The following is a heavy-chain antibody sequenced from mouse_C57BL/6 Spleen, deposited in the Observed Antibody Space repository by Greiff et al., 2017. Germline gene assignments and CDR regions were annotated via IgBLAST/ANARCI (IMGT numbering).Heavy chain of an antibody. CDR1: GFTFTDSY. J-gene: IGHJ4*01. CDR2: VRNKANGYTT. Sequence: EVHLVESGGGLVQPGGSLSLSCAASGFTFTDSYMSWVRQPPGKALEWLGFVRNKANGYTTEYSASVKGRFTISRDNSQSILYLQMNALRAEDSATYYSARYLIAQAPPYYAIDYWGQGTSVTVSS. V-gene: IGHV7-3*01. D-gene: IGHD3-2*02. CDR3: ARYLIAQAPPYYAIDY.